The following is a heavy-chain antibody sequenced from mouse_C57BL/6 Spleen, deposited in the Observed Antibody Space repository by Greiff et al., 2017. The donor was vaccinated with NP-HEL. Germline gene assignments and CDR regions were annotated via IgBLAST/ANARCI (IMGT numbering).Heavy chain of an antibody. CDR3: ARTLTLRSDY. CDR1: GYAFSSSW. Sequence: QVQLKESGPELVKPGASVKISCKASGYAFSSSWMNWVKQRPGKGLEWIGRIYPGDGDTNYNGKFKGKATLTADKSSSTAYMQLSSLTSEDSAVYFCARTLTLRSDYWGQGTTLTVSS. CDR2: IYPGDGDT. V-gene: IGHV1-82*01. D-gene: IGHD1-1*01. J-gene: IGHJ2*01.